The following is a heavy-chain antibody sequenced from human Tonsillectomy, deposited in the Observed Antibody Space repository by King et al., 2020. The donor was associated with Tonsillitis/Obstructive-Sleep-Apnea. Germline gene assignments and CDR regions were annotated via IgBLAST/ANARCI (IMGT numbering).Heavy chain of an antibody. Sequence: VQLVESGAEVKKPGESLNISCKGSGYIFTSYWIGWVRQMPGKGLEWMGIIYPGDSHTSHSPSFPGQVTISADKSFSTAYLQWSSLKALDSAMYYCVRRGYSNWEQCFDLWGKETLVSVPT. CDR1: GYIFTSYW. D-gene: IGHD4-11*01. CDR3: VRRGYSNWEQCFDL. CDR2: IYPGDSHT. J-gene: IGHJ5*02. V-gene: IGHV5-51*01.